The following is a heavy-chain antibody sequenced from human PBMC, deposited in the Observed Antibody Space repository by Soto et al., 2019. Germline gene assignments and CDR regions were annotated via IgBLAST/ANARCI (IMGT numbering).Heavy chain of an antibody. CDR2: INPSGGST. Sequence: ASVKVSCKASGYTFTSYYMHWVRQAPGKGLEWMGIINPSGGSTSYAQKFQGRGTMTRDTSTSTVYMELSSLRSEDTAVYYCARDHGWERLLQSSYYYGMDVWGQGTTVTVSS. CDR3: ARDHGWERLLQSSYYYGMDV. D-gene: IGHD2-21*01. CDR1: GYTFTSYY. V-gene: IGHV1-46*01. J-gene: IGHJ6*02.